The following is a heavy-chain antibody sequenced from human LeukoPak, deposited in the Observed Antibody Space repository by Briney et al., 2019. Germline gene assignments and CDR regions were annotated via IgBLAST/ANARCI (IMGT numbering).Heavy chain of an antibody. D-gene: IGHD6-13*01. Sequence: PSETLSLTCTVSGGSISGYYWNWIRQPPGKGLEWIGYISYSGSTNYNPSLKSRVTISLDTSKKQFSLMLSSVTAADTAVYYCARDGYSSSTWSHEAFDIWGQGTMVTVSS. J-gene: IGHJ3*02. CDR3: ARDGYSSSTWSHEAFDI. CDR1: GGSISGYY. V-gene: IGHV4-59*01. CDR2: ISYSGST.